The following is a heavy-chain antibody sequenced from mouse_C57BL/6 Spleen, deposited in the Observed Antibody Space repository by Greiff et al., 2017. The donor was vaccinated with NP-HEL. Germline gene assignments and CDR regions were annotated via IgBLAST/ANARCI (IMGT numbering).Heavy chain of an antibody. Sequence: QVQLQQSGPELVKPGASVKLSCKASGYTFTSYDINWVKQRPGQGLEWIGWIYPRDGSTKYNEKFKGKATLTVDTSSSTAYMELHSLTSEDSAVYFCAKGDGSSYLYCDVWGTGTTVTVSS. CDR2: IYPRDGST. V-gene: IGHV1-85*01. CDR1: GYTFTSYD. CDR3: AKGDGSSYLYCDV. D-gene: IGHD1-1*01. J-gene: IGHJ1*03.